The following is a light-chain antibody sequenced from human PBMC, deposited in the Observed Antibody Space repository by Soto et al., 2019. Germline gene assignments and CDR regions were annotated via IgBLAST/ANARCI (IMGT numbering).Light chain of an antibody. CDR3: QQFNNWPPWT. Sequence: EIVMAESPATLSVSPGERATLSCRASQNVGNSLVWYQQKPGQAPRLLIYGASTRAAGIPDRFSGSGSGTEFTLTISGLQSDDFAVYYCQQFNNWPPWTFGQGTKVDI. J-gene: IGKJ1*01. V-gene: IGKV3-15*01. CDR1: QNVGNS. CDR2: GAS.